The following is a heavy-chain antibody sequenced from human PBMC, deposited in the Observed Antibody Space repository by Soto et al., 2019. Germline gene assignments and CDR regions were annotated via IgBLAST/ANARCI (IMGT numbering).Heavy chain of an antibody. Sequence: GGSLRLSCAASGFTFSSYWMSWVRQAPGKGLEWVANIKQDGSEKYYVDSVKGRFTISRDNAKNSLYLQMNSLRAEDTAVYYCASWGSLRFLEWFPYGMDVWGQGTTVTVSS. J-gene: IGHJ6*02. V-gene: IGHV3-7*01. CDR3: ASWGSLRFLEWFPYGMDV. CDR1: GFTFSSYW. D-gene: IGHD3-3*01. CDR2: IKQDGSEK.